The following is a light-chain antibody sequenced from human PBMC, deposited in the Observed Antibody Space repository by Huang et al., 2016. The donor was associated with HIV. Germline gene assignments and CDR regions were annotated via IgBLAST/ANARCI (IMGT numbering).Light chain of an antibody. CDR3: LQHNTYPLT. CDR2: ASS. CDR1: QGIRNE. V-gene: IGKV1-17*03. J-gene: IGKJ4*01. Sequence: DIQMTQSPFAMSASVGDRVTITCRASQGIRNELAWFQQKPGKVPNRLIYASSSLQSGVPSRFSGSGSGTEFTLTISSLQPEDFATYYCLQHNTYPLTFGGGTKVEIK.